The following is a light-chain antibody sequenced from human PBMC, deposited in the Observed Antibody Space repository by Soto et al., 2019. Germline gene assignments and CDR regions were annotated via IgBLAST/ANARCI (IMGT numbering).Light chain of an antibody. V-gene: IGLV1-40*01. CDR1: SSNIGAGYD. J-gene: IGLJ3*02. CDR2: GNS. Sequence: QSVLTQPPSVSGAPGQRVTISCSGSSSNIGAGYDVQWYQQHPGKAPKLLISGNSNRPSGVPDRFSGSESGTSASLAITGLQAEDEAHYHCQSYDTSLNAKVFGGGTQLTVL. CDR3: QSYDTSLNAKV.